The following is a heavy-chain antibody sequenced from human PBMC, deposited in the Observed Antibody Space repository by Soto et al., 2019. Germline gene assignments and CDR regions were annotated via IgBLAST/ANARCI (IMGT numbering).Heavy chain of an antibody. CDR1: GFTFSSYG. CDR2: ISYDGSNK. J-gene: IGHJ4*02. Sequence: QVQPVESGGGVVQPGRSLRLSCAASGFTFSSYGMHWVRQAPGKGLEWVAVISYDGSNKYYADSVKGRFTISRDNSKNTLYLQINSLRAEDTAVYYCAKATVTTRGPMDYWGQGTLVTVSS. V-gene: IGHV3-30*18. CDR3: AKATVTTRGPMDY. D-gene: IGHD4-17*01.